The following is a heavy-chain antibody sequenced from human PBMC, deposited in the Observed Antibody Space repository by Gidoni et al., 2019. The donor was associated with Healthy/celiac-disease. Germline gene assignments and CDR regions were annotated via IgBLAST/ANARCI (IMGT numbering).Heavy chain of an antibody. CDR3: VRNLIGTAMVLVP. V-gene: IGHV3-23*01. Sequence: FTISRDNSKNTLYLQMNSLRAEDTAVYYCVRNLIGTAMVLVPWGQGTLVTVSS. D-gene: IGHD5-18*01. J-gene: IGHJ5*02.